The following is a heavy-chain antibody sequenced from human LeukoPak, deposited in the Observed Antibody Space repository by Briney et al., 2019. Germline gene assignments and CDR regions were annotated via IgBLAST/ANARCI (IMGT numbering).Heavy chain of an antibody. D-gene: IGHD2-2*01. CDR2: IYYSGST. J-gene: IGHJ5*02. CDR1: GGSISSYY. Sequence: PPETLSLTCTVSGGSISSYYWSWIRQPPGKGLEWIGYIYYSGSTNYNPSLKSRVTISVDTSKNQFSLKLSSVTAADTAVYYCAASVGWFDPWGRGTLVTVSS. CDR3: AASVGWFDP. V-gene: IGHV4-59*01.